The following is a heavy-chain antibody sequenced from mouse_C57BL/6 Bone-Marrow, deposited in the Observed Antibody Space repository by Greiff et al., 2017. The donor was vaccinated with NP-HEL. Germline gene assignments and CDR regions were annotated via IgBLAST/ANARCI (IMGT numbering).Heavy chain of an antibody. V-gene: IGHV3-6*01. CDR2: ISYDGSN. Sequence: EVKLMESGPGLVKPSQSLSLTCSVTGYSITSGYYWNWIRQFPGNKLEWMGYISYDGSNNYNPSLKNRISITRDTSKNQFFLKLNSVTTEDTATYYCASAYGHYFDYWGQGTTLTVSS. CDR1: GYSITSGYY. D-gene: IGHD1-1*02. J-gene: IGHJ2*01. CDR3: ASAYGHYFDY.